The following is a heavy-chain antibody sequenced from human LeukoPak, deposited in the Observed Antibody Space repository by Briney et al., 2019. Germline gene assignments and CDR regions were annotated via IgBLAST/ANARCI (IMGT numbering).Heavy chain of an antibody. Sequence: GGSLRLSCAASGFTFSSYSMNWVRQAPGKGLEWVSSISSSSTYIYYADSVKGRFTISRDNAKNSLYLQMNSLRAEDTAVYYCARGGGYYDILTVPLPYYMDVWGKGTTVTVSS. J-gene: IGHJ6*03. D-gene: IGHD3-9*01. CDR3: ARGGGYYDILTVPLPYYMDV. CDR2: ISSSSTYI. CDR1: GFTFSSYS. V-gene: IGHV3-21*01.